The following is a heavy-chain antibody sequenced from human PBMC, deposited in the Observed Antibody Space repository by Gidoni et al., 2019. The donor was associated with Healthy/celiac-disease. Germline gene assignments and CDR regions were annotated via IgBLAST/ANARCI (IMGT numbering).Heavy chain of an antibody. D-gene: IGHD3-9*01. Sequence: EWMGRINPNSGGTNYAQKFQGRVTMTRDTSISTAYMELSRLRSDDTAVYYCARGNGRYYDILTGYYTLVWFDPWGQGTLVTVSS. V-gene: IGHV1-2*06. CDR3: ARGNGRYYDILTGYYTLVWFDP. CDR2: INPNSGGT. J-gene: IGHJ5*02.